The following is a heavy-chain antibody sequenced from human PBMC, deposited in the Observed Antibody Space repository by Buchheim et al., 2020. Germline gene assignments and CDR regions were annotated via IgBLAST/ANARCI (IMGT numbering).Heavy chain of an antibody. CDR1: GGSISSSNW. Sequence: QVQLQESGPGLVKPSGTLSLTCAVSGGSISSSNWWSWVRQPPGKGLGWIGEIYHSGSTNYNPSLKSQFTITGNKSKNQFALKLSSVTAADTAVYYCARWANPAGLSYYYYGMDVWGQGTT. D-gene: IGHD6-19*01. CDR2: IYHSGST. V-gene: IGHV4-4*02. CDR3: ARWANPAGLSYYYYGMDV. J-gene: IGHJ6*02.